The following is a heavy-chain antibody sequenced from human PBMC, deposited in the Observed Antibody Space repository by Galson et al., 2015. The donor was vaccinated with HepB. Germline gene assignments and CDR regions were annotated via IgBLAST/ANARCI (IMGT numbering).Heavy chain of an antibody. CDR2: ISGSGGNT. Sequence: SLRLSCAASGFTFSSYAMNWVRQAPGKGLEWVSAISGSGGNTYYADSVKGRFTISRDISKNTLFLQMNSLRAEDTAVYYCAKDEFFGGGSCYGLDHWGLGTLVTVSS. CDR3: AKDEFFGGGSCYGLDH. J-gene: IGHJ4*02. V-gene: IGHV3-23*01. CDR1: GFTFSSYA. D-gene: IGHD2-15*01.